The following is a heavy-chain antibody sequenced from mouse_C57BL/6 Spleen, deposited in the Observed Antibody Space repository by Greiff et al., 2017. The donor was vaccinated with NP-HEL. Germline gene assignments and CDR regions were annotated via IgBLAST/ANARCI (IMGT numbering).Heavy chain of an antibody. Sequence: VQLKESGPELVKPGASVKISCKASGYSFTDYNMNWVKQSNGKSLEWIGVINPNYGTTSYNQKFKGKATLTVDQSSSTAYMQLNSLTSEDSAVYYCARAYDGSRYWYFDVWGTGTTVTVSS. V-gene: IGHV1-39*01. CDR2: INPNYGTT. D-gene: IGHD2-3*01. J-gene: IGHJ1*03. CDR1: GYSFTDYN. CDR3: ARAYDGSRYWYFDV.